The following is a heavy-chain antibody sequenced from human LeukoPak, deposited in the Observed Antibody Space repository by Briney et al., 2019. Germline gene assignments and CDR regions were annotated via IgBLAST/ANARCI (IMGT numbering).Heavy chain of an antibody. CDR3: ARADFEYYDYVWGSYRTTGYFDY. J-gene: IGHJ4*02. CDR1: GFTFSSYA. Sequence: GGSLRLSCGASGFTFSSYALNWVRQAPGKGLEWVAVISYDGSNKYYADSVKGRFTISRDNSKNTLYLQMNSLRAEDTAVYYCARADFEYYDYVWGSYRTTGYFDYWGQGTLVTVSS. V-gene: IGHV3-30-3*01. CDR2: ISYDGSNK. D-gene: IGHD3-16*02.